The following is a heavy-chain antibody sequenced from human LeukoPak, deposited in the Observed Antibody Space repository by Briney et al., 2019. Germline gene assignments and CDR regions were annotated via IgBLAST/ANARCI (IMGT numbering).Heavy chain of an antibody. V-gene: IGHV3-72*01. J-gene: IGHJ5*01. D-gene: IGHD6-19*01. CDR3: ARSAVTGPGWIDS. CDR2: IRNKAKSYTT. Sequence: GGTLRLSCAASGFTFSDHYMDWVRQSPGKGLEWVGRIRNKAKSYTTEYAASVKGRFMISRDDSKNSVYLQMNSLKTEDTAVYYCARSAVTGPGWIDSWGQGTLVTVSS. CDR1: GFTFSDHY.